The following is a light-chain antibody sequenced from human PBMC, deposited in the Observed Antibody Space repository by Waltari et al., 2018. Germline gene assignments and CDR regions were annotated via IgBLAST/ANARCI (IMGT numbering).Light chain of an antibody. J-gene: IGLJ3*02. CDR3: CSYAGRNIWV. CDR2: EVI. Sequence: QSALTQPASVSGSPGQSITIPCTGTRSDVGFYNLVSWYQQHPDKAPKLMVYEVIERPSGVSTRFSGSKSGNTASLTISGLQAEDEADYCCCSYAGRNIWVFGGGTKVTVL. V-gene: IGLV2-23*02. CDR1: RSDVGFYNL.